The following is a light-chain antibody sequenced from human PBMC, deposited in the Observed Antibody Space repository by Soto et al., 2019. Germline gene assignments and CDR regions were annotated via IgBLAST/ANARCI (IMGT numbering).Light chain of an antibody. J-gene: IGLJ1*01. CDR3: SSYTSSSSYV. CDR2: DVT. Sequence: QSVLTQPASVSGSPGQSITISCTGTSSDVGGYKYVSWYQQHPDKAPKLIIYDVTNRPSGISNRFSGSKSGNTASLTISGLQAEDEADYYCSSYTSSSSYVFGTGTKVTV. V-gene: IGLV2-14*01. CDR1: SSDVGGYKY.